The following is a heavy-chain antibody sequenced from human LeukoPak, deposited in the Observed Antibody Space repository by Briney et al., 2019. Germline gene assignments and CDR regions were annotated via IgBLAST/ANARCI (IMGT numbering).Heavy chain of an antibody. D-gene: IGHD3-16*01. CDR2: IYYSGST. Sequence: PSETLSLTCTVSGGSISSYYWSWIRQPPGKGLEWIGYIYYSGSTNYNPSLKSRVTISVDTSKNQFSLKLSSVTAADTAVYYCARDSMITFGGVLWFDPWGQGTLVTVSS. CDR1: GGSISSYY. J-gene: IGHJ5*02. CDR3: ARDSMITFGGVLWFDP. V-gene: IGHV4-59*12.